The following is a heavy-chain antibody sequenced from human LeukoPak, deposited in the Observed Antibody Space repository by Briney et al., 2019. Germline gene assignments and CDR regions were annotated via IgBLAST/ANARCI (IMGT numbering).Heavy chain of an antibody. Sequence: PGGSLRLSCAASGITFSSYSMNWVRQAPGKGLEWVSYISSSGSTIDYADSVKGRFTISRDNPKNSLYLQMNSLRDEDTAVYYCARVYGGRPTYFDYWGQGTLVTVSS. D-gene: IGHD4-23*01. V-gene: IGHV3-48*02. CDR3: ARVYGGRPTYFDY. J-gene: IGHJ4*02. CDR1: GITFSSYS. CDR2: ISSSGSTI.